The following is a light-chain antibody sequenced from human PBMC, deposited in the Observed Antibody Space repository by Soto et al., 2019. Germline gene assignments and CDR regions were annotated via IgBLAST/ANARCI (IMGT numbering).Light chain of an antibody. CDR1: QTISSW. CDR2: DAS. V-gene: IGKV1-5*01. J-gene: IGKJ1*01. CDR3: QQYNSYSPRWT. Sequence: DIQMTQSPSTLSGSVGDRVTITCRAIQTISSWLAWYQQKPGKAPKLLIYDASSLESGVPSRFSGSGSGTEFTLTISSLQPDDFATYYCQQYNSYSPRWTFGQGTKVDIK.